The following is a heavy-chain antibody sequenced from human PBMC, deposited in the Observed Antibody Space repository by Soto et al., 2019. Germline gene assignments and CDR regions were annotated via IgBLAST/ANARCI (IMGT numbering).Heavy chain of an antibody. J-gene: IGHJ3*02. D-gene: IGHD3-3*01. CDR2: INPSGGST. Sequence: GASVKVSCKASGYTFTSYYMHWVRQAPGQGLEWVGIINPSGGSTSYAQKFQGRVTMTRDTSTSTVYMELSSLRSEDTAVYYCARDRSSITIFGVDAFDIWGQGTMVTVSS. CDR1: GYTFTSYY. CDR3: ARDRSSITIFGVDAFDI. V-gene: IGHV1-46*03.